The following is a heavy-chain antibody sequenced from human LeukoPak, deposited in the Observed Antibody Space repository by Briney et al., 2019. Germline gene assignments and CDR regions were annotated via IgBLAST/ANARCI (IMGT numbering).Heavy chain of an antibody. V-gene: IGHV3-20*04. J-gene: IGHJ3*02. CDR1: GFTFDDYG. CDR2: VNWNGGST. CDR3: ARDRRLTGTNDAFDI. D-gene: IGHD1-20*01. Sequence: GGSLRLSCAASGFTFDDYGMSWVRQAPRKGLEWVSGVNWNGGSTGYADSVKGRVTMSRDNAKNSLYLQMNSLRAEDTALYYCARDRRLTGTNDAFDIWGQGTMVTVSS.